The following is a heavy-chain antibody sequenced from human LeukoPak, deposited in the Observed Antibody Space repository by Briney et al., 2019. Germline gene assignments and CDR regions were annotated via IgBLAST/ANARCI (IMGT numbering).Heavy chain of an antibody. CDR3: ASSVSSWYRSFDY. V-gene: IGHV4-30-2*01. Sequence: SQTLSLTCAVSGDSISSEGYSWSWIRQPPGKGLEWIGYIYHSGSTYYNPSLKSRVTISVDRSKNQFSLKLSSVTAADTAVYYCASSVSSWYRSFDYWGQGTLVTVSS. D-gene: IGHD6-13*01. CDR1: GDSISSEGYS. J-gene: IGHJ4*02. CDR2: IYHSGST.